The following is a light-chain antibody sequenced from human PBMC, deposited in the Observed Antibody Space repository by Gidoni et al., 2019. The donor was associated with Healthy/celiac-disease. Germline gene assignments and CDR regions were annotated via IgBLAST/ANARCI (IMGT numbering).Light chain of an antibody. CDR2: GNS. CDR3: QSYDSSLSGSV. J-gene: IGLJ2*01. V-gene: IGLV1-40*01. CDR1: SSNIGAGYD. Sequence: QSVLTQPPSVSGAPGQRVTSSCTGSSSNIGAGYDLHWYQQLPGTAPKLLTYGNSNRPSGVPDRFSGSKSGTSASLAITGLQAEDEADYYCQSYDSSLSGSVFGGGTKLTVL.